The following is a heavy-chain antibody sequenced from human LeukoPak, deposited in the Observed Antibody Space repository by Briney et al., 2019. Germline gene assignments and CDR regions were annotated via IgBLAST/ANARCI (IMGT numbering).Heavy chain of an antibody. CDR2: IYYSGST. V-gene: IGHV4-59*01. CDR3: ARGFAKSYWKDAFDI. Sequence: SETLSLTCTVSGGSISSYYWSLIRQPPGKGLEWIGYIYYSGSTNYNPSLKSRVTVSVDTSKNQFSLKLSSVTAADTAVYYCARGFAKSYWKDAFDIWGQGTMVAVSS. CDR1: GGSISSYY. J-gene: IGHJ3*02. D-gene: IGHD1-1*01.